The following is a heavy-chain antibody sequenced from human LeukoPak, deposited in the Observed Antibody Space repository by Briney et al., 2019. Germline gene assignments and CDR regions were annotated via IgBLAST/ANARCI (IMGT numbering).Heavy chain of an antibody. CDR1: GFSLTTNTLC. CDR3: ARGVVLAGSHYFNY. D-gene: IGHD2-15*01. V-gene: IGHV2-70*11. Sequence: SGPTLVNPTQTLTLTCTFSGFSLTTNTLCVSWIRQPPGKALEWLARIDWDDDKYYSTSLKTRLTISKDTSSKQVVLTMTNMDPVDTATYYCARGVVLAGSHYFNYWGQGTLVTVSS. CDR2: IDWDDDK. J-gene: IGHJ4*02.